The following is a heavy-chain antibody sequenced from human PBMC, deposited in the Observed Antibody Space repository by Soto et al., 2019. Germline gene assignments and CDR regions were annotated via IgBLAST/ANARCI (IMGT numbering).Heavy chain of an antibody. V-gene: IGHV3-33*01. J-gene: IGHJ3*02. Sequence: GGSLRLSCAASGFTFSSYGMHWVRQAPGKGLEWVAVIWYDGSNKYYADSVKGRFTISRDNSKNTLYLQMNSLRAEDTAVYYCARDLRKRATNAFDIWGQGTMVTVSS. CDR2: IWYDGSNK. CDR1: GFTFSSYG. CDR3: ARDLRKRATNAFDI.